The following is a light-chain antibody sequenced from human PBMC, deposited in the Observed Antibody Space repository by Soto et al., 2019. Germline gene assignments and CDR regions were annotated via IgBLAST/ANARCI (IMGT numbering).Light chain of an antibody. CDR3: HQRVARRLT. CDR1: QGFRSF. V-gene: IGKV3-11*01. CDR2: DAS. J-gene: IGKJ4*01. Sequence: EVVFTQSPATLPLSPGEIATLSCRTSQGFRSFLAWYQKKTGQAPRLLIYDASNRATGIPTRFSGGGAGTDLTLTITIIEPEDVAVYYCHQRVARRLTFGEGTKVEIK.